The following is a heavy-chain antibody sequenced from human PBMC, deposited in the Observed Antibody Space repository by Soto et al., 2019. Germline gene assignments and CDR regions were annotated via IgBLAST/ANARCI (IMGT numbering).Heavy chain of an antibody. CDR3: ARVAYCGGDCYLRGVFDI. V-gene: IGHV4-31*03. CDR2: IYYTGSS. CDR1: GGSISSGAYY. Sequence: SETLSLTCTVSGGSISSGAYYWSWIRQHPGKGLEWIGYIYYTGSSYYNPSLKSRVTISVDTSKNQFSLKLSSVTAADTAVYYCARVAYCGGDCYLRGVFDIWGQATMVTFSS. D-gene: IGHD2-21*02. J-gene: IGHJ3*02.